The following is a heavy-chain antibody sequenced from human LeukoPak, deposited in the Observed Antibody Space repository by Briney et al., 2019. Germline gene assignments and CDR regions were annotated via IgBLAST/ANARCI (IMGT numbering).Heavy chain of an antibody. CDR2: TNHSGST. CDR3: ASSHFGSGSYRY. Sequence: SETLSLTCAVYGGSFSGYYWSWIRQPPGKGLEWIGETNHSGSTNYNPSLKSRVTISVDTSKNQFSLKLSSVTAADTAVYYCASSHFGSGSYRYWGQGTLVTVSS. D-gene: IGHD3-10*01. J-gene: IGHJ4*02. V-gene: IGHV4-34*01. CDR1: GGSFSGYY.